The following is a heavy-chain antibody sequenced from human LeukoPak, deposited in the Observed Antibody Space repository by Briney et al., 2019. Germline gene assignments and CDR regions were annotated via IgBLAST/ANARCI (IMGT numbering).Heavy chain of an antibody. Sequence: GGSLRLSCAASGFTFSSYSMNWVRQAPGKGLEWVSSISSSSSYIYYADSVKGRFTISRDNAKNSLYLQMNSLRAEDTAVYYCARGATMIVVVGFDYWGQGTLVTVSS. CDR3: ARGATMIVVVGFDY. CDR1: GFTFSSYS. CDR2: ISSSSSYI. J-gene: IGHJ4*02. D-gene: IGHD3-22*01. V-gene: IGHV3-21*01.